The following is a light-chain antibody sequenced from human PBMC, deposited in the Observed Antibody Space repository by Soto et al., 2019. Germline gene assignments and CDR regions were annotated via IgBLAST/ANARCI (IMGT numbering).Light chain of an antibody. Sequence: EIVLTQSPGTLSLSPGERATLSCRASQSVSSSYLAWYQQKPGQAPRLLIYGASSRATGIPDRFSGSGSGTDSTVTNSRLEHEGLALYYCQQGTFGQGTKVEIK. CDR1: QSVSSSY. V-gene: IGKV3-20*01. CDR2: GAS. J-gene: IGKJ1*01. CDR3: QQGT.